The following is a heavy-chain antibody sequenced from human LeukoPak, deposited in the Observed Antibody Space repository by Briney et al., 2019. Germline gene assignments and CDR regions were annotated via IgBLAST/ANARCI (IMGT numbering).Heavy chain of an antibody. CDR2: IYYSGNT. V-gene: IGHV4-59*08. J-gene: IGHJ3*02. Sequence: SETLSLTCTVSGGSISGDHWNWIRQPPGKGLEWIGNIYYSGNTNYDPSLKSRVTISVDTSKNQFSLKLSSVTAADTAVYYCARRNDFDIWGQGTMVTVSS. CDR3: ARRNDFDI. CDR1: GGSISGDH.